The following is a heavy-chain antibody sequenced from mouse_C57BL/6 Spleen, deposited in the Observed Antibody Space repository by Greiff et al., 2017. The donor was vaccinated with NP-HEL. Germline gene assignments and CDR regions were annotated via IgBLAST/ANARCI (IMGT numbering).Heavy chain of an antibody. V-gene: IGHV5-4*03. CDR3: ARAYYYGSSYNYMDY. CDR1: GFTFSSYA. D-gene: IGHD1-1*01. CDR2: ISDGGSYT. J-gene: IGHJ2*01. Sequence: EVKLVESGGGLVKPGGSLKLSCAASGFTFSSYAMSWVRQTPEKRLEWVATISDGGSYTYYPDNVKGRFTISRDNAKNNLYLQMSHLKSEDTAMYYCARAYYYGSSYNYMDYWGQGTTLTVSS.